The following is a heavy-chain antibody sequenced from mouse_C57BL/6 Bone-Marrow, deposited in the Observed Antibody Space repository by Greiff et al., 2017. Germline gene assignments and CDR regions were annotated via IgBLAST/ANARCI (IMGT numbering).Heavy chain of an antibody. CDR3: ALLWPYYNDMDY. CDR1: GYTFTSYW. J-gene: IGHJ4*01. V-gene: IGHV1-64*01. Sequence: VQLQQPGAELVKPGASVKLSCKASGYTFTSYWMHWVKQRPGQGLEWIGMIHPNSGSTNYTEKFKSKATLTVDKSSSTANMQLSSLTSEDSAVYNSALLWPYYNDMDYWGQGTSGTVSS. D-gene: IGHD1-1*02. CDR2: IHPNSGST.